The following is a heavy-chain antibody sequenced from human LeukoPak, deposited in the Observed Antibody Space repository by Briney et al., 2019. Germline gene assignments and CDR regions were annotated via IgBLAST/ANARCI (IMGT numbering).Heavy chain of an antibody. D-gene: IGHD3-22*01. CDR2: IYYSGGT. J-gene: IGHJ5*02. Sequence: SETLSLTCTVSGGSISSYYWSWIRQPPGKGLEWIGYIYYSGGTNYNPSLKSRVTISVDTSKNQFSLKLSSVTAADTAVYYCARDYYYDSRFDPWGQGTLVTVSS. CDR1: GGSISSYY. V-gene: IGHV4-59*01. CDR3: ARDYYYDSRFDP.